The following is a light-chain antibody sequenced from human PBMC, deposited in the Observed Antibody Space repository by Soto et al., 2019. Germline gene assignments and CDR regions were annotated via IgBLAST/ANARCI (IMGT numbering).Light chain of an antibody. CDR1: QSVSSY. J-gene: IGKJ2*01. Sequence: EIVLTQSPATLSLSPGERATLSCRASQSVSSYLAWYQQKPGQAPRLLIYDASNRTTGIPARFSGSWSGTDFTLTISSLEPDDFAVEYGQQRSNWPPYTFGQGTKLEIK. CDR2: DAS. CDR3: QQRSNWPPYT. V-gene: IGKV3-11*01.